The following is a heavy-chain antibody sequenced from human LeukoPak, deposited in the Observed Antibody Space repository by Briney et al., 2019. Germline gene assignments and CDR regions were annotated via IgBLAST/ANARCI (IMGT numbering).Heavy chain of an antibody. J-gene: IGHJ6*02. CDR2: IYVGGYT. CDR3: SRSDQLHYDYHGMDV. Sequence: PSETLSLTCTVSGGSISTYHWNWIRQPAGKGLEWIGHIYVGGYTNYNPALKSRVTVSADTSKNQFSLKLRSVTAADTAVYFCSRSDQLHYDYHGMDVWGQGITVTVS. CDR1: GGSISTYH. V-gene: IGHV4-4*07. D-gene: IGHD2-2*01.